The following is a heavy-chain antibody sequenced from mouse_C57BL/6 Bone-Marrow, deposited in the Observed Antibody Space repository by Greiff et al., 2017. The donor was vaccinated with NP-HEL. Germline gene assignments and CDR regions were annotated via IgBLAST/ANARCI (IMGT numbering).Heavy chain of an antibody. CDR2: IDPNSGGT. CDR3: ARSGQLRLRGGYFDY. J-gene: IGHJ2*01. CDR1: GYTFTSYW. V-gene: IGHV1-72*01. D-gene: IGHD3-2*02. Sequence: VQLQQPGAELVKPGASVTLSCKASGYTFTSYWMHWVQQRPGRGLEGIGRIDPNSGGTKYNEKFKSKATLTVDKPSSTAYMQLSSLTSEDSAVYYCARSGQLRLRGGYFDYWGQGTTLTVSS.